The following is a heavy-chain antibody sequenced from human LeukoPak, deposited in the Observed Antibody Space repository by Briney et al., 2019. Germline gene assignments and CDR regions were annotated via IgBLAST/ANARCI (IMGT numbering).Heavy chain of an antibody. Sequence: PSETLSLTCTVSGGSISSYYWSWIRQPAGKGLEWIGRIYTSESPTYNPSLKSRVTMSLDTSKNQFSLKLSSVTAADTAVYYCARDGSPYSSGWSPDYYFDYWGQGTLVTVSS. CDR3: ARDGSPYSSGWSPDYYFDY. V-gene: IGHV4-4*07. J-gene: IGHJ4*02. CDR2: IYTSESP. D-gene: IGHD6-19*01. CDR1: GGSISSYY.